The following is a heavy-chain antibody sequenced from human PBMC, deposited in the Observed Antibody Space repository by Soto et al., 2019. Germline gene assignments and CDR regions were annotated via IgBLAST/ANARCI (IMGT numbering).Heavy chain of an antibody. J-gene: IGHJ4*02. CDR3: AKAGFWSGYYSPVDY. Sequence: EVQLVESGGGLVQPGRSLRLSCAASGFTFDDYAMHWVRQAPGKGLEWVSGISWNSGSIGYADSVKGRFTITRDNAKNALHLQMNSLRVEDTASYYCAKAGFWSGYYSPVDYWGQGTLVTVSS. CDR2: ISWNSGSI. D-gene: IGHD3-3*01. CDR1: GFTFDDYA. V-gene: IGHV3-9*01.